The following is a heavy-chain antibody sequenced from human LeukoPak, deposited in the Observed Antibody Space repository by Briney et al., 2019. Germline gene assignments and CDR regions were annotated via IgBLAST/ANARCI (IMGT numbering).Heavy chain of an antibody. Sequence: GESLQISCKSSGYSFTNNWIGWVRQMPGKGLEWMGIIYPGDSNTKYSPPFQGQVTISVDKSITTAYLQWSSLKASDTAMYYCVRSPACSGGDCYPNWFDPWGQGTLVTVSS. D-gene: IGHD2-15*01. V-gene: IGHV5-51*01. CDR3: VRSPACSGGDCYPNWFDP. CDR2: IYPGDSNT. J-gene: IGHJ5*02. CDR1: GYSFTNNW.